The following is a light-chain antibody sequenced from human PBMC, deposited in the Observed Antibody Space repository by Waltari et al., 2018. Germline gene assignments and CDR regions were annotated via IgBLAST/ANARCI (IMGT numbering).Light chain of an antibody. CDR1: NIGTKS. Sequence: SYVLTQPPPVSVAPGETDRITCGGNNIGTKSVHWYRQKPGQAPVLVISYDSDRPSGIPGRFSGSNSGDTATLTISRVEAGDEADYYCQVWDANNEPGLFGTGTEVTV. J-gene: IGLJ1*01. V-gene: IGLV3-21*01. CDR3: QVWDANNEPGL. CDR2: YDS.